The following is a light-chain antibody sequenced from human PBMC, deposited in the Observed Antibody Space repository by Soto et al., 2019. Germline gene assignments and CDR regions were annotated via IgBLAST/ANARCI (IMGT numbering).Light chain of an antibody. Sequence: ETVLTQSPGTLSLSPGERAILSCRASQRVGSSSLAWYQQRPGQAPRLLIYGVSTKATGIPDRFSVSGSWTDISRTISRLESEEFAVYFGQQFGTSPAFGGGTKVEIK. J-gene: IGKJ4*01. V-gene: IGKV3-20*01. CDR1: QRVGSSS. CDR2: GVS. CDR3: QQFGTSPA.